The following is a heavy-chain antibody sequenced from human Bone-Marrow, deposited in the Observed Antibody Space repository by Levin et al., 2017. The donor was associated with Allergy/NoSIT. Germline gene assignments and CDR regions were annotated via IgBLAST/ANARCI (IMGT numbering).Heavy chain of an antibody. D-gene: IGHD3-16*01. CDR3: ARDQGITGDYDY. Sequence: GGSLRLSCAASGFPFSDYYMSWIRQAPGKGLEWIAYITIGNSVYYADSVKGRFTISRDNSTNSVFLQMNSLRPEDTAVYYCARDQGITGDYDYWGQGTLVTVSS. CDR2: ITIGNSV. V-gene: IGHV3-11*01. J-gene: IGHJ4*02. CDR1: GFPFSDYY.